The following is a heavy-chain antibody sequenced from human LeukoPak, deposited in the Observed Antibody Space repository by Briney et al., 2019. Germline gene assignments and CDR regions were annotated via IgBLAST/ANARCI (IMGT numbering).Heavy chain of an antibody. CDR3: ARGKRRITMVRGVISKDYYFDY. Sequence: GASVKVSCKASGYTFTSYDINWVRQATGQGLEWMGWMNPNSGNTGYAQKFQGRVTMTRNTSISTAYMELSSLRSEDTAVYYCARGKRRITMVRGVISKDYYFDYWGREPWSPSPQ. CDR2: MNPNSGNT. CDR1: GYTFTSYD. V-gene: IGHV1-8*01. J-gene: IGHJ4*02. D-gene: IGHD3-10*01.